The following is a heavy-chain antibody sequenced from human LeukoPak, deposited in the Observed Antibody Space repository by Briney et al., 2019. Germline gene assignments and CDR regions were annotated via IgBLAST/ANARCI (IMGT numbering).Heavy chain of an antibody. V-gene: IGHV4-39*01. CDR1: GGSISSSIYY. D-gene: IGHD3-22*01. J-gene: IGHJ4*02. CDR3: ASGYYYDSSGYSYFDY. CDR2: IYFSGST. Sequence: SETLSLTCTVSGGSISSSIYYWGWICQPPGKGLEWIGTIYFSGSTYYNPSLKSRVTISVDTSKNQFSLKLSSVTAADTAVYYCASGYYYDSSGYSYFDYWGQGTLVTVSS.